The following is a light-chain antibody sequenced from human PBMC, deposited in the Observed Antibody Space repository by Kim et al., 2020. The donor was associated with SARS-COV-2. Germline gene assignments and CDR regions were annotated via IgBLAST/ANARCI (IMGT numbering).Light chain of an antibody. CDR2: DAS. V-gene: IGKV1-33*01. Sequence: SASEGDRVTITGRASQDISNYLNWYQEKPGKAPEHLIYDASNLETGVPSRFSGSGSGTDFTFTISSLQPEDIATYYCQQYDNLITFGPGTKVDIK. J-gene: IGKJ3*01. CDR3: QQYDNLIT. CDR1: QDISNY.